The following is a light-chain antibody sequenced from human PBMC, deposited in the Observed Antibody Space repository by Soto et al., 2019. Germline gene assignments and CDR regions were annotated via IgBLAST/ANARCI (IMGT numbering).Light chain of an antibody. CDR1: LGVSSY. CDR3: QQRSNWPT. V-gene: IGKV3-11*01. Sequence: EIVLTQSPATLSLSPGERATLSCRASLGVSSYLAWYQQKPGQAPRLLIYDATNRATGIPARFSGSGSATDFTLTISSLEPEDFAVYYCQQRSNWPTFGQGTKLEIK. CDR2: DAT. J-gene: IGKJ2*01.